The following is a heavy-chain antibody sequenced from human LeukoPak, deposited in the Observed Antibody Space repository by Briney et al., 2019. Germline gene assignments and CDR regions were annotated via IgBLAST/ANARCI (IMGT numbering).Heavy chain of an antibody. J-gene: IGHJ5*02. CDR2: IKEDGSAE. Sequence: AGSLRLSCAASGFTFSSHWKGWVRQAPGKGLEWVANIKEDGSAEHYVDSVRGRFTISRYNAKNSLYLQMNSLRAEDTAVYYCARDAGYYVHDLWGQGTLVTVSS. CDR3: ARDAGYYVHDL. CDR1: GFTFSSHW. V-gene: IGHV3-7*01. D-gene: IGHD3-10*02.